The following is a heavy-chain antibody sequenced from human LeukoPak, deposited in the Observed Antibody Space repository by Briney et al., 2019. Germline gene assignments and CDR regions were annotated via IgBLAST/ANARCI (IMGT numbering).Heavy chain of an antibody. CDR3: AKGPFLYDSSGYLLDY. V-gene: IGHV3-30*02. CDR1: GFTFSSYW. CDR2: IRYDGSNK. Sequence: GGSLRLSCAASGFTFSSYWMHWVRQAPGKGLEWVAFIRYDGSNKYYADSVKGRFTISRDNSKNTLYLQMNSLRAEDTAVYYCAKGPFLYDSSGYLLDYWGQGTLVTVSS. D-gene: IGHD3-22*01. J-gene: IGHJ4*02.